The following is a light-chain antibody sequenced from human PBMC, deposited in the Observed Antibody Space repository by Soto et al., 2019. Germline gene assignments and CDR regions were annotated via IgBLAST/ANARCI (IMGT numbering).Light chain of an antibody. Sequence: IQITQSPATLSVSPGERATLSCRVSQSVSGKLAWYQQKPGQAPRLRIYHASSRATGIPARFSGSGAGTEFTLTISSRQSEDFVVYYCQQYNNWPPWTFGQGTKVDIK. CDR3: QQYNNWPPWT. CDR1: QSVSGK. CDR2: HAS. J-gene: IGKJ1*01. V-gene: IGKV3-15*01.